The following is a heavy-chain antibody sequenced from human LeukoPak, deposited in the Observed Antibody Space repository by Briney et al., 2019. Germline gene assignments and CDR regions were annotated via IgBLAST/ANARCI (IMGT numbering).Heavy chain of an antibody. J-gene: IGHJ4*02. D-gene: IGHD3-22*01. CDR3: ASSYYYDIRVLPEIDY. CDR1: GFIFSSYW. Sequence: GGSLRLSCAASGFIFSSYWMHWVRQAPGKGLVWVSRINTDGSSTIYADSVKGRFTISRDNAKNTLYLQMNSLRVEDTAVYYCASSYYYDIRVLPEIDYWGQGTLVTVSS. V-gene: IGHV3-74*01. CDR2: INTDGSST.